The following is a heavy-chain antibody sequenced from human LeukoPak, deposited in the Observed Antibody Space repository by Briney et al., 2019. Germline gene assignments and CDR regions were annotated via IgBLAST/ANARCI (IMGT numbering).Heavy chain of an antibody. CDR1: GYSISSGYY. CDR2: IYYSGST. Sequence: PSETLSLTCTVSGYSISSGYYWGWIRQPPGKGLEWIGSIYYSGSTYYNPSLKSRVTISVDTSKNQFSLKLSSVTAADTAVYYCARHPYYYGSGSYYKNHYYMDVWGKGTTVTVSS. CDR3: ARHPYYYGSGSYYKNHYYMDV. V-gene: IGHV4-38-2*02. J-gene: IGHJ6*03. D-gene: IGHD3-10*01.